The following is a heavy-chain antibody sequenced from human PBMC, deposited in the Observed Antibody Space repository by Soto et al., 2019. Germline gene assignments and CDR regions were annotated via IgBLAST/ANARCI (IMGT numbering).Heavy chain of an antibody. J-gene: IGHJ6*02. CDR2: ISAYNGNT. D-gene: IGHD3-22*01. V-gene: IGHV1-18*01. Sequence: XSVEASCRASGDTFTSYGIRWVRQAPGQGLEWMGWISAYNGNTNYAQKLQGRVTMTTDTSTSTAYMELRSLRSDDTAVYYCARGSGYYFEYYYYYGMDVWGQGTTVTVSS. CDR3: ARGSGYYFEYYYYYGMDV. CDR1: GDTFTSYG.